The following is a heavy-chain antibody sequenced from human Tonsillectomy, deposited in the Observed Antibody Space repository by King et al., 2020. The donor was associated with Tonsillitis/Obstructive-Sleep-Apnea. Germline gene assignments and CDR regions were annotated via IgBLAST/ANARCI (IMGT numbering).Heavy chain of an antibody. CDR3: AKERRSSSHANYYFDY. Sequence: VQLVESGGGVVQPGRSLRLSCAASGFTFSTYGMHWVRQAPGKGREWVALISFDGRNSYYADSVKGRFTISRDNSKNTCYLQMSSLGADDTALYYCAKERRSSSHANYYFDYWGQGTLVTVSS. CDR1: GFTFSTYG. D-gene: IGHD6-6*01. CDR2: ISFDGRNS. J-gene: IGHJ4*02. V-gene: IGHV3-30*18.